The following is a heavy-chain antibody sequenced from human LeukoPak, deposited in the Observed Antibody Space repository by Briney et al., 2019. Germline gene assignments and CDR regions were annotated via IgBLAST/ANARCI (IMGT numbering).Heavy chain of an antibody. J-gene: IGHJ4*02. CDR1: GFTFSSYG. CDR3: AKARHYYGSSPGDY. D-gene: IGHD3-10*01. Sequence: GGSLRLSCAASGFTFSSYGMSWVRQAPGKGLEWVSAISGSGGSTYYADSVKGRFTISRDNSKNTLYLQMNSLRAEDTAVYYCAKARHYYGSSPGDYWGQGTLVTVSS. CDR2: ISGSGGST. V-gene: IGHV3-23*01.